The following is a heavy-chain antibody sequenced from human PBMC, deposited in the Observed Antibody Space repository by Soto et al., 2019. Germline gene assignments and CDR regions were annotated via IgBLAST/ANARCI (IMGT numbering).Heavy chain of an antibody. D-gene: IGHD1-1*01. Sequence: PGGSLRLSCAASGFTFSSYSMNWVRQAPGKGLEWVSYISSSSSTIYYADSVKGRFTISRDNSKNSLYLQMNSLRAEDTAVYYCARHFPIGNNWNYFDYWGQGTLVTVSS. CDR3: ARHFPIGNNWNYFDY. CDR1: GFTFSSYS. V-gene: IGHV3-48*01. J-gene: IGHJ4*02. CDR2: ISSSSSTI.